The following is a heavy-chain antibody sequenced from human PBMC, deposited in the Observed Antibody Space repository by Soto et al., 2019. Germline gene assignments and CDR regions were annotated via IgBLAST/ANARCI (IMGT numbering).Heavy chain of an antibody. J-gene: IGHJ3*02. CDR3: AGPKNGHYANDAFDI. Sequence: QVQLVQSGAEVKKPGASVKVSCKASGYTFTSYAMHWVRHAPGQRLEWMGWINAGNGNTKYSQKFQGRVTITRDTSASTAYMELSSLRSEDTAVFYCAGPKNGHYANDAFDIWGQGTMVTVSS. V-gene: IGHV1-3*01. CDR1: GYTFTSYA. D-gene: IGHD4-17*01. CDR2: INAGNGNT.